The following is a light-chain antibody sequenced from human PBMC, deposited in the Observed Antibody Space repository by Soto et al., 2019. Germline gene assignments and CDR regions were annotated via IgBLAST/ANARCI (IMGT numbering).Light chain of an antibody. Sequence: EIVLTQSPGTLSLSPGERATLSCTASQSVTSNYLAWYQQKPGQAPSLLIYSASSRATGIPDRFSGSGSGTDFTLTISRLEPEDSAVYYCQQYCSSPLTYTFGQGTKLEI. V-gene: IGKV3-20*01. J-gene: IGKJ2*01. CDR2: SAS. CDR3: QQYCSSPLTYT. CDR1: QSVTSNY.